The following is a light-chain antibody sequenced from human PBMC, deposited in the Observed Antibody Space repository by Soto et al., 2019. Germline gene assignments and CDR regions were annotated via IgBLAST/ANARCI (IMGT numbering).Light chain of an antibody. Sequence: QSALAQPASVSGSPGQSITISCTGPSSDIGAFNYVSWYQQHPGDAPKLLIFDVSDRPSGISVRFSASKSGNTASLTISGLQTEDEARYFCSSYAATNTVLFGGGTKLTVL. CDR1: SSDIGAFNY. V-gene: IGLV2-14*03. J-gene: IGLJ2*01. CDR2: DVS. CDR3: SSYAATNTVL.